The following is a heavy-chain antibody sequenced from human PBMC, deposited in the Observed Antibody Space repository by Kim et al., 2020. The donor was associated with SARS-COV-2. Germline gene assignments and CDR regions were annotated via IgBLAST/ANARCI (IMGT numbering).Heavy chain of an antibody. D-gene: IGHD3-10*01. J-gene: IGHJ4*02. Sequence: SETLSLTCAVYGGSFSGYYWSWIRQPPGKGLEWIGEINHSGSTNYNPSLKSRVTISVDTSKNQFSLKLSSVTAADTAVYYCARAYGSRKLDYWGQGTLVTVSS. CDR3: ARAYGSRKLDY. V-gene: IGHV4-34*01. CDR1: GGSFSGYY. CDR2: INHSGST.